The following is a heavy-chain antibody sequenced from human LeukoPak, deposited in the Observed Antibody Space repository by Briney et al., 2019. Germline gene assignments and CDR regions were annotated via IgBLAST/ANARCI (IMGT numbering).Heavy chain of an antibody. CDR2: ISGSGSST. V-gene: IGHV3-23*01. CDR1: GFPFSSHA. Sequence: GGSLRLSCVATGFPFSSHAMSWVRQAPGKGLEWVSGISGSGSSTCYADSVKGRLTISRDNSKNTLYLQMNSLRAEDTAVYYCAKGGITMVRGVRYYYYMDDWGKGTTVTVSS. J-gene: IGHJ6*03. D-gene: IGHD3-10*01. CDR3: AKGGITMVRGVRYYYYMDD.